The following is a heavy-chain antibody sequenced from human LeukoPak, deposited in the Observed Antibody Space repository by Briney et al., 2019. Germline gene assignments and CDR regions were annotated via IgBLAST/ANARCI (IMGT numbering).Heavy chain of an antibody. CDR2: ISPDNGNT. Sequence: AAVKVSCTASVYTFTSYGISWVRQAPGQGPGWVGWISPDNGNTNYSQKLQCRVTMTTDTSPRTAYMEMRRLRSDDTAVYYCARGSIGPVGLWFGELPYYYYGMDVWGQGTTVTVSS. V-gene: IGHV1-18*01. J-gene: IGHJ6*02. CDR3: ARGSIGPVGLWFGELPYYYYGMDV. D-gene: IGHD3-10*01. CDR1: VYTFTSYG.